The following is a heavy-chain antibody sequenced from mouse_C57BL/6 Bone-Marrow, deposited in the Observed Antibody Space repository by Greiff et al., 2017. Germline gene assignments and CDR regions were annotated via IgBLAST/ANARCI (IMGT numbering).Heavy chain of an antibody. Sequence: VQLQQSGAELARPGASVKLSCKASGYTFTSYGISWVKQRTGQGLEWIGEIYPRSGNTYYNEKFKGKATLTADKSSSTAYMELRSLTSEDSAVYFCARSKDYYGSRYFDVWGTGTTVTVSS. D-gene: IGHD1-1*01. CDR3: ARSKDYYGSRYFDV. CDR2: IYPRSGNT. J-gene: IGHJ1*03. CDR1: GYTFTSYG. V-gene: IGHV1-81*01.